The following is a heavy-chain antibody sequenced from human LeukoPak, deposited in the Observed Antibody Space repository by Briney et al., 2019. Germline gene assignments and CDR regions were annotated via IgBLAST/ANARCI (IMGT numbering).Heavy chain of an antibody. J-gene: IGHJ5*02. V-gene: IGHV1-18*04. D-gene: IGHD3-10*01. CDR2: ISAYNGNT. CDR3: ARDHDMVRGVIIRYNWFDP. Sequence: ASVKVSCKASGYTFTSYGISWVRQAPGQGLEWMGWISAYNGNTNYAQKLQGRVTMTTDTSTSTAYMGLRSLRSDDTAVYYCARDHDMVRGVIIRYNWFDPWGQGTLVTVSS. CDR1: GYTFTSYG.